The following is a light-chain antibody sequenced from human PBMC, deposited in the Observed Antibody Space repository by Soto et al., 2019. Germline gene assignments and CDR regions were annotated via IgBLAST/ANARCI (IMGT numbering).Light chain of an antibody. J-gene: IGKJ2*01. V-gene: IGKV3-20*01. CDR1: QSVSSSY. CDR3: QQYGSSLYT. CDR2: GAT. Sequence: EIVLTQSPATLSLSPGERATLSCRASQSVSSSYLAWYQQKPGQAPRLLNYGATSRATGIPDRFSGSASGTDFTLTISRLEPEDFVVYYWQQYGSSLYTFGQGTKLEIK.